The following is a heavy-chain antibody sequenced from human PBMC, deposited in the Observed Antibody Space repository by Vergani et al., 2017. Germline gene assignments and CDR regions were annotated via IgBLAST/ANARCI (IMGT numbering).Heavy chain of an antibody. Sequence: EVQLVESGGGLVQPGGSLRLSCAASGFTVSSNYMSWVRQAPGKGLEWVSVIYSGGSTYYADSVKGRFTISSHNSKNTLYLQMNSLRAEDTAVYYCARDAPGDFTGYYYYYMDVWGKGTTVTVSS. D-gene: IGHD7-27*01. CDR3: ARDAPGDFTGYYYYYMDV. CDR2: IYSGGST. V-gene: IGHV3-53*04. CDR1: GFTVSSNY. J-gene: IGHJ6*03.